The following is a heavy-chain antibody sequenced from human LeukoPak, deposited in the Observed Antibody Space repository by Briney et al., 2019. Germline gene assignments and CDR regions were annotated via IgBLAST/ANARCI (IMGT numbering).Heavy chain of an antibody. D-gene: IGHD4-17*01. Sequence: PSETLSRTCTVSGGSISSSSYYWGWIRQPPGKGLEWIGSIYYSGSTYYNPSLKSRVTISVDTSKNQFSLKLSSVTAADTAVYYCARHNGDYRYWGQGTLVTVSS. CDR3: ARHNGDYRY. J-gene: IGHJ4*02. CDR2: IYYSGST. V-gene: IGHV4-39*01. CDR1: GGSISSSSYY.